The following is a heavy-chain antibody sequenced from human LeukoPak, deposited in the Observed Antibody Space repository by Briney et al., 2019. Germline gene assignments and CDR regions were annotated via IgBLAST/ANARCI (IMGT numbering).Heavy chain of an antibody. CDR3: ARGDCSSTSCYSGFDY. V-gene: IGHV1-2*02. CDR1: GYTFTGYY. D-gene: IGHD2-2*02. Sequence: ASVKVSCKASGYTFTGYYMHWVRQAPGQGLEWMGWINPNSGGTNYAQKFQGRVTMTRDTSISTAYMELSRLRSDDTAVHYCARGDCSSTSCYSGFDYWGKGTLVTVSS. J-gene: IGHJ4*02. CDR2: INPNSGGT.